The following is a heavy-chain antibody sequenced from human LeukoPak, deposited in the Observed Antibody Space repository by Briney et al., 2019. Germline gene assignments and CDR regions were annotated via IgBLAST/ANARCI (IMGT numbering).Heavy chain of an antibody. D-gene: IGHD1-26*01. Sequence: GGSLGLSCAASGFTFSSYDMHWVRQGTGKGLEWVSAIGTAGDTYHPGSVKGRFTISRENAKNSLYLQMNSLRAGDTAVYYCARESGSYLYGYAFDIWGQGTMVTVSS. V-gene: IGHV3-13*01. CDR1: GFTFSSYD. CDR2: IGTAGDT. CDR3: ARESGSYLYGYAFDI. J-gene: IGHJ3*02.